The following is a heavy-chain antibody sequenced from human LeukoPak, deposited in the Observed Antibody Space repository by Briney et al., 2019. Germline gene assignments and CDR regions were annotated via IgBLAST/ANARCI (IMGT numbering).Heavy chain of an antibody. CDR1: GFTFSSYW. Sequence: GGSLRLSCAASGFTFSSYWMNWVRQAPGKGLEWISDISSSSTTIHYADSVKGRFTISRDNAKNSLYLQMNNLRAEDTAVYYCARDPREWGLPYFDCWGQGTLVTVSS. D-gene: IGHD1-26*01. CDR3: ARDPREWGLPYFDC. CDR2: ISSSSTTI. J-gene: IGHJ4*02. V-gene: IGHV3-48*01.